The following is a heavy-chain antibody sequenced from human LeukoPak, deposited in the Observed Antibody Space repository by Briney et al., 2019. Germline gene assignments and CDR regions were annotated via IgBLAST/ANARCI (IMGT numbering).Heavy chain of an antibody. CDR2: IYYSGST. Sequence: PSETLSLTCTVSGGSISSYYWSWIRQPPGKGLEWIGYIYYSGSTNYNPSLKSRVTISVDTSKNQFSLKLSSVTAADTAVYYCARVGVKFDYWGQGALVTVSS. J-gene: IGHJ4*02. D-gene: IGHD3-10*01. CDR3: ARVGVKFDY. CDR1: GGSISSYY. V-gene: IGHV4-59*01.